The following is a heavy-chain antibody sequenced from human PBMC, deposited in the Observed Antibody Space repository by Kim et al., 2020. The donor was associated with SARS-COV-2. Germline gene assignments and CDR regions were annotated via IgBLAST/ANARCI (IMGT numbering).Heavy chain of an antibody. D-gene: IGHD3-16*02. J-gene: IGHJ4*02. V-gene: IGHV1-69*13. Sequence: SVKVSCKASGGTFSSYAISWVRQAPGQGLEWMGGIIPIFGTANYAQKFQGRVTITADESTSTAYMELSSLRSEDTAVYYCARAGRDDYVWGSYPQYFDYWGQGTLVTVSS. CDR2: IIPIFGTA. CDR1: GGTFSSYA. CDR3: ARAGRDDYVWGSYPQYFDY.